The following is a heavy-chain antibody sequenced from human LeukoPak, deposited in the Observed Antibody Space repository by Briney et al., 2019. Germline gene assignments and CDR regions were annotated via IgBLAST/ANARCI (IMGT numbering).Heavy chain of an antibody. CDR2: ISSSSSYI. CDR1: GFTFSSYI. D-gene: IGHD4-17*01. CDR3: ARDIDYGDDYGMDV. V-gene: IGHV3-21*01. J-gene: IGHJ6*04. Sequence: GGSLRLSCAASGFTFSSYIMNWVRQAPGKGLEWVSSISSSSSYIYYADSVKGRFTISRDNAKNSLYLQMNSLRAEDTAVYYCARDIDYGDDYGMDVWGKGTTVTVSS.